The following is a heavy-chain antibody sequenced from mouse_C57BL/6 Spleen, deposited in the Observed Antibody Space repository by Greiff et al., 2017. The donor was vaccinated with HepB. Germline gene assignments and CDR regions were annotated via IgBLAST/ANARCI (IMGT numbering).Heavy chain of an antibody. J-gene: IGHJ3*01. D-gene: IGHD3-2*02. V-gene: IGHV1-81*01. Sequence: QVQLQQSGAELARPGASVKLSCKASGYTFTSYGISWVKQRTGQGLEWIGEIYPRSGNTYYNEKFKGKATLTADKSSSTAYMELRSLTSEDSAVYFCALQLRLPFAYWGQGTLVTVSA. CDR1: GYTFTSYG. CDR2: IYPRSGNT. CDR3: ALQLRLPFAY.